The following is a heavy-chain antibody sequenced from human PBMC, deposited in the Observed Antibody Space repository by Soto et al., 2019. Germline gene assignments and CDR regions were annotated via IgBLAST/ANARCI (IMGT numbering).Heavy chain of an antibody. CDR1: GFTFTNYG. CDR2: VSYDGDVK. J-gene: IGHJ6*02. CDR3: AKDIALVRGVIIDMDV. V-gene: IGHV3-30*18. D-gene: IGHD3-10*01. Sequence: QVQLVESGGGVVQPGRSLRLSCVASGFTFTNYGMHWVRQAPGKGLEWVAVVSYDGDVKYYADSVKGLFTISRDNFKNTLYLQMNSLRPDDTAVYYCAKDIALVRGVIIDMDVWGQGTTFTVSS.